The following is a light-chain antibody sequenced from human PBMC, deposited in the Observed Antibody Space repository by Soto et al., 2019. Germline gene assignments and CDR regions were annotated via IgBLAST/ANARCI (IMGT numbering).Light chain of an antibody. CDR1: QSVGSD. Sequence: DIVMTQSPATLSGSPGEIATLSCRSSQSVGSDLAWYQQKLRQAPRLVIYAIFTMDTGVPTRISGSGSGTDFPLTICSLQCAYVAVYHCQHYSSYPWTFGQGTKV. CDR2: AIF. J-gene: IGKJ1*01. V-gene: IGKV3D-15*01. CDR3: QHYSSYPWT.